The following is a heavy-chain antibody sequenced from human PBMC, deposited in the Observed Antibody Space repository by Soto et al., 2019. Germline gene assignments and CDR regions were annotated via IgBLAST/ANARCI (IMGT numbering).Heavy chain of an antibody. CDR1: GYTFTSYY. V-gene: IGHV1-46*03. CDR3: ARSPPGWPYPFQTYYYDSSGYWVAFDP. CDR2: INPSGGST. D-gene: IGHD3-22*01. Sequence: GASVKVSCKASGYTFTSYYMHWVRQAPGQGLEWMGIINPSGGSTSYAQKFQGRVTMTRDTSTSTVYTELSSLRSEDTAVYYCARSPPGWPYPFQTYYYDSSGYWVAFDPWGQGTLVTVSS. J-gene: IGHJ5*02.